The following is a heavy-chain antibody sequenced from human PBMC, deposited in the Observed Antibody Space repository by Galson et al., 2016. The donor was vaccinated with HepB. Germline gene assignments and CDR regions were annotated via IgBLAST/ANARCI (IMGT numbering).Heavy chain of an antibody. CDR3: ARYSTGYKVFDY. CDR1: GFTFSDHY. D-gene: IGHD3-22*01. Sequence: SLRLSCAASGFTFSDHYMDWVRQAPGKGLEWVGRIKNKAKSYTTEYAASVKGRFTISRDDSKNSLYLQMNSLNTEDTAVYYCARYSTGYKVFDYWGQGILVTVSS. CDR2: IKNKAKSYTT. V-gene: IGHV3-72*01. J-gene: IGHJ4*02.